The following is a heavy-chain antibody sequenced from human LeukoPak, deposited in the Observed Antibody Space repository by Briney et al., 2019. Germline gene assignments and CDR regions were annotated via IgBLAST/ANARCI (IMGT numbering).Heavy chain of an antibody. V-gene: IGHV3-23*01. CDR3: AKDPSYYDFWSGSPFDY. CDR1: GFTFSSYA. Sequence: GGSLRLSCAASGFTFSSYAMSWVRQAPGKGLEWVSAISGSGGSTYYADSVKGRFTISRDNSKNTLYLQMNSLRAEDTAAYYCAKDPSYYDFWSGSPFDYWGQGTLVTVSS. D-gene: IGHD3-3*01. J-gene: IGHJ4*02. CDR2: ISGSGGST.